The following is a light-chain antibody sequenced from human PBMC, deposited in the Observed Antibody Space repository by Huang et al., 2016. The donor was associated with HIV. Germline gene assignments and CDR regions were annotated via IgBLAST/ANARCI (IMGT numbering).Light chain of an antibody. V-gene: IGKV3-15*01. Sequence: ETVMTQSPVILSVSPGESATLSCRARQSVKSNLAWYQQRPGQPPRLLIYAASTRATGVPPRFSGSGSETEFTLTISDLQSEDFALYYCQHYNNWPPRYTFGQGTKLDIK. CDR3: QHYNNWPPRYT. CDR2: AAS. CDR1: QSVKSN. J-gene: IGKJ2*01.